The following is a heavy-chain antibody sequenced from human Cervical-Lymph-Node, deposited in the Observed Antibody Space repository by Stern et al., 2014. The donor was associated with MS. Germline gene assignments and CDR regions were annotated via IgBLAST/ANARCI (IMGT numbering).Heavy chain of an antibody. CDR2: IFPGDSDT. CDR3: ARHRGGGDSFDF. V-gene: IGHV5-51*01. CDR1: GYRFSSYW. Sequence: VQLVQSGAEVRKPGASLNISCKGSGYRFSSYWVGWVRQMPGKGLEWMGIIFPGDSDTRYSPSFQGQVTISADKSTNTAYLRWSSLKASDTAMYYCARHRGGGDSFDFWGHGSLVTVSS. J-gene: IGHJ4*01. D-gene: IGHD2-21*01.